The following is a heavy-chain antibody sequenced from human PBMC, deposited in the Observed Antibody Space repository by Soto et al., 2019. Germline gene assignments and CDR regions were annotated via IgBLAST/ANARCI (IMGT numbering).Heavy chain of an antibody. CDR1: GGTFSSYA. V-gene: IGHV1-69*04. Sequence: ASVKVSCKASGGTFSSYAISWVRQAPGQGLEWMGRIIPILGIANYAQKFQGRVTITADKSTSTAYMELSSLRSEDTAVDYFARRGGGGYGGSSENWFDPWGQGTLVTVSS. CDR3: ARRGGGGYGGSSENWFDP. D-gene: IGHD1-26*01. J-gene: IGHJ5*02. CDR2: IIPILGIA.